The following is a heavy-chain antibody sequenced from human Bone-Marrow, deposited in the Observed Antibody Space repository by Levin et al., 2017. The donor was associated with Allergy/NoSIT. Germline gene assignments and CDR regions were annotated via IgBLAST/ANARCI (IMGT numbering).Heavy chain of an antibody. J-gene: IGHJ4*02. D-gene: IGHD5-24*01. Sequence: GGSLRLSCAASGFNIDDYAMHWVRQVPGKGLEWVSGITWNRGNKDYADSVNGRFTISRDNAKNSLYLQMNSLRIEDTAFYYCAKDMSGDGSNFDYWGQGTLVTVSS. CDR1: GFNIDDYA. CDR2: ITWNRGNK. V-gene: IGHV3-9*01. CDR3: AKDMSGDGSNFDY.